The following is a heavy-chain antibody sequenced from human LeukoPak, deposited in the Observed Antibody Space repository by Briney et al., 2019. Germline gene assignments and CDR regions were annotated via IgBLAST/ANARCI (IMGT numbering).Heavy chain of an antibody. Sequence: GGSLRLSCAAPGFTFSSYGMHWVRQAPGKGLEWVAFIRYDGSNKYYADSVKGRFTISRDNSKNTLYLQMNSLRAEDTAVYYCAKDGCSSTRPTLECRYYFDYWGQGTLVTVSS. V-gene: IGHV3-30*02. D-gene: IGHD2-2*01. J-gene: IGHJ4*02. CDR1: GFTFSSYG. CDR3: AKDGCSSTRPTLECRYYFDY. CDR2: IRYDGSNK.